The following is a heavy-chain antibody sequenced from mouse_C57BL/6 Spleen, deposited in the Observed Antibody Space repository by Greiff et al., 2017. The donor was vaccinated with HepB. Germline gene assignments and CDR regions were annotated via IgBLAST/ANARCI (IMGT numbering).Heavy chain of an antibody. CDR3: AILDSSGYVGY. CDR2: IDPSDSYT. J-gene: IGHJ2*01. Sequence: VQLQQPGAELVMPGASVKLSCKASGYTFTSYWMHWVKQRPGQGLEWIGEIDPSDSYTNYNQKFKGKSTLTVDKSSSTAYMQLSSLTSEDSAVYYCAILDSSGYVGYWGQGTTLTVSS. D-gene: IGHD3-2*02. CDR1: GYTFTSYW. V-gene: IGHV1-69*01.